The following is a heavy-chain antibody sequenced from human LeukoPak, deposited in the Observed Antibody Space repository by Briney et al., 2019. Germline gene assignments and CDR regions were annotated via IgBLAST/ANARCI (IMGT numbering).Heavy chain of an antibody. D-gene: IGHD4-17*01. Sequence: ASVTVSCKASGYTLTSYGINWVRQAPGQGLDGMGLISAYNGNTNYAQKLQGRVTMTTDTSTSTAYMELRSLRSDDTAVYYCARGLSYGDYVYAFDNWGQGTMVTVSS. CDR1: GYTLTSYG. V-gene: IGHV1-18*04. CDR2: ISAYNGNT. J-gene: IGHJ3*02. CDR3: ARGLSYGDYVYAFDN.